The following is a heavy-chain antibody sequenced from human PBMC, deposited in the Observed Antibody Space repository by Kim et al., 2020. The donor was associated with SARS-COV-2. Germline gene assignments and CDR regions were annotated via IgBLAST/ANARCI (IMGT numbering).Heavy chain of an antibody. J-gene: IGHJ4*02. V-gene: IGHV4-31*02. Sequence: SLQSRITISVDTSKNQFSLELSSVTAADTAVYCCARTRITMIVVVTHFDYWGQGTLVTVSS. D-gene: IGHD3-22*01. CDR3: ARTRITMIVVVTHFDY.